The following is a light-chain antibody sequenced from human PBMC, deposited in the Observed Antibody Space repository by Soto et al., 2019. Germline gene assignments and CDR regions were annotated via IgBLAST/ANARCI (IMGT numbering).Light chain of an antibody. CDR1: QSVSSNY. Sequence: EIVLTQSPGTLSLSPGDRATLSCRASQSVSSNYLAWYQQKPGQAPRLLIYGASRGAAVIPDRFSGSGSGTDFTLTISRLEPEDFAVYFCQQYGRSPMFTFGQGTNLEVK. CDR2: GAS. CDR3: QQYGRSPMFT. J-gene: IGKJ2*01. V-gene: IGKV3-20*01.